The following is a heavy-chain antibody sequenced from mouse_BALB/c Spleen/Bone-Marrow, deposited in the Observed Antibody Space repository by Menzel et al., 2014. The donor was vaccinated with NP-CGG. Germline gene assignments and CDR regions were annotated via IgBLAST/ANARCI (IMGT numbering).Heavy chain of an antibody. D-gene: IGHD1-3*01. Sequence: QVQLKQSGAELAKPGASVKMSCKASGYTFTNSWMHWVKQRPGQGLEWIGYINPGTDYTEYDQKFKDKATLTADRSSSTAYMQLSGLTSEDSAVYFCANSRTSFPYWGQGTLVTVSA. CDR1: GYTFTNSW. CDR3: ANSRTSFPY. J-gene: IGHJ3*01. V-gene: IGHV1-7*01. CDR2: INPGTDYT.